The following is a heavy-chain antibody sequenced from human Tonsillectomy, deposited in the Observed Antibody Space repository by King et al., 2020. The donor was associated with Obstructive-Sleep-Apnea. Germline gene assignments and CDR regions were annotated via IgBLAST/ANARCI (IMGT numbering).Heavy chain of an antibody. J-gene: IGHJ4*02. CDR3: ARDRVGRDGYNRFDY. Sequence: VQLQESGPGLVKPSETLSLTCTGAGGSISSFYWSLIRQHPGKGLEWIGYISYSGSTNYNPSLKSRVTISVDTSKNQFSLKLGSVTAADTAVYYCARDRVGRDGYNRFDYWGQGTLVTVSS. CDR2: ISYSGST. V-gene: IGHV4-59*01. D-gene: IGHD5-24*01. CDR1: GGSISSFY.